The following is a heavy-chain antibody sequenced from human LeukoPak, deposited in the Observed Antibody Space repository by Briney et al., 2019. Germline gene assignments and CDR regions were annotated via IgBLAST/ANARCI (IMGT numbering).Heavy chain of an antibody. CDR2: IYYRGST. CDR1: GGSMSGYY. V-gene: IGHV4-59*01. J-gene: IGHJ4*02. D-gene: IGHD3-22*01. Sequence: PSETLSLTCTVSGGSMSGYYWSWIRQPPGKGLEWIGYIYYRGSTNYNPSLKSRVTISVDTSKNQFSLKLSSVTAADTAVYYCARLSGYSSGHYYSDYWGQGTLVTVSS. CDR3: ARLSGYSSGHYYSDY.